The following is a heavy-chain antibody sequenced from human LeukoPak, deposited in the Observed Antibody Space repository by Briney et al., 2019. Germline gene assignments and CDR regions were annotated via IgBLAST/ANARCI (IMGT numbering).Heavy chain of an antibody. D-gene: IGHD5-24*01. CDR1: GGSFSGYY. J-gene: IGHJ4*02. Sequence: SETLSLTCAVYGGSFSGYYWSWIRQPPGKGLEWIGEINHSGSTNYNPSLKSRVTISVDTSKNQFSLKLSSVTAADTAVYYCARGRRWLRFGGQGTLVTVSS. V-gene: IGHV4-34*01. CDR3: ARGRRWLRF. CDR2: INHSGST.